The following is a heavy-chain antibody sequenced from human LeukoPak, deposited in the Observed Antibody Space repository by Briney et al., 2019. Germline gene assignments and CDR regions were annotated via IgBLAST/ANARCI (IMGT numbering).Heavy chain of an antibody. V-gene: IGHV1-69*01. Sequence: GASVKVSCKASGGTFSSYAISRVRQAPGQGLEWMGGIIPIFGTANYAQKFQGRVTITADESTSTAYMELSSLRSEDTAVYYCARSRAYYYGMDVWGQGTTVTVSS. J-gene: IGHJ6*02. CDR2: IIPIFGTA. CDR3: ARSRAYYYGMDV. CDR1: GGTFSSYA.